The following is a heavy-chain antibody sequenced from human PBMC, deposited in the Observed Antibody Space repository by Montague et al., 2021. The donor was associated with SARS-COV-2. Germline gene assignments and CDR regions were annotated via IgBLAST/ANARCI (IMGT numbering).Heavy chain of an antibody. CDR1: GFSLSTSGMC. CDR3: ARMVAVTTSFDF. V-gene: IGHV2-70*11. D-gene: IGHD4-17*01. Sequence: PALVKPTQTLTLTCTFSGFSLSTSGMCVSWIRQPPGKALEWLARIDWDDDKYYSTSLKTRLTTSKDTSKNQVVLTMTNMDPVDTATYYCARMVAVTTSFDFWGQGTTVTVSS. J-gene: IGHJ4*02. CDR2: IDWDDDK.